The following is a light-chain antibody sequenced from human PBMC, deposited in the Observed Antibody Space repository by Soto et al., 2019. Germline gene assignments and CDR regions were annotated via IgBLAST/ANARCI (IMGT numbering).Light chain of an antibody. CDR1: QIVSTTY. CDR2: GSS. CDR3: QQLNSYPRT. J-gene: IGKJ1*01. Sequence: EIVLTQSPGTLSLSPGERATLSCRASQIVSTTYLAWYQQKPGQAPRLLIYGSSSRAPGIPDRFSGSGSGTDFTLTISRLEPEDFATYYCQQLNSYPRTFGQGTKVEIK. V-gene: IGKV3-20*01.